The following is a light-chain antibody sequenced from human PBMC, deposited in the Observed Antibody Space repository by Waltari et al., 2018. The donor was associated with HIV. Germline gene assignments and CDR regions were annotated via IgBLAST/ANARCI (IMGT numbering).Light chain of an antibody. CDR1: SSNIGARFG. V-gene: IGLV1-40*01. Sequence: QSVLTQPPSVSGAPGQRVTISCTGSSSNIGARFGVHWYQQLPGTAPKLLIYGDNNRPSGVPDRFSGSKSGTSASLAITGLQSEDEADYYCQSYDSSLSGSVFGGGTKLTVL. CDR3: QSYDSSLSGSV. CDR2: GDN. J-gene: IGLJ3*02.